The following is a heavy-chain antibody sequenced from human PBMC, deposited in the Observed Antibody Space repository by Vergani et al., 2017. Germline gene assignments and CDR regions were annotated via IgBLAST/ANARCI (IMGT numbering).Heavy chain of an antibody. V-gene: IGHV4-30-4*08. Sequence: QVQLQESGPGLVKPSQTLSLTCTVSGGSISSGDYYWSWIRQPPGKGLEWIGYIYYSGSTYYNPSLKSRVTISVDTSKNQFSLKLSSVTAADTAVYYCARSWGYCSSTSCYKYYFDYWGQGTLVTVSS. CDR2: IYYSGST. CDR1: GGSISSGDYY. D-gene: IGHD2-2*02. J-gene: IGHJ4*02. CDR3: ARSWGYCSSTSCYKYYFDY.